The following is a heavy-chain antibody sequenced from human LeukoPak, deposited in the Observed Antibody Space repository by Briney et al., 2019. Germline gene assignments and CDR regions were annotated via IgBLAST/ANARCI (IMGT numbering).Heavy chain of an antibody. CDR2: IYYSGST. D-gene: IGHD3-16*01. CDR1: GGSISSSSYY. CDR3: ARVVTLGGNFDY. Sequence: PSETLSLTCTVSGGSISSSSYYWGWIRQPPGKGLEWIGSIYYSGSTYYNPSLKSRVTISVDTSKNQFSLKLSSVTAADTAVYYCARVVTLGGNFDYWGQGTLVTVSS. V-gene: IGHV4-39*07. J-gene: IGHJ4*02.